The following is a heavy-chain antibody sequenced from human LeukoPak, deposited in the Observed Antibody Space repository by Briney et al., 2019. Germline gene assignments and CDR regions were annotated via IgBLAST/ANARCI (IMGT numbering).Heavy chain of an antibody. J-gene: IGHJ4*02. CDR3: AKRAPYYSDY. CDR1: GFTFSSSA. Sequence: GGSLRLSCAASGFTFSSSAMSWVRQAPGEGLEWVSSITASGGSTFYADSVKGRFTISRDNAKNTLYLQMHSLRAEDTALYYCAKRAPYYSDYWGQGTLVTVSS. CDR2: ITASGGST. V-gene: IGHV3-23*01.